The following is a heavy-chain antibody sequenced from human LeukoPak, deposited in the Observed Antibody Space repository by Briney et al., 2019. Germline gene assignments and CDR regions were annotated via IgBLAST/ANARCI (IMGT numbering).Heavy chain of an antibody. CDR1: GYTFTSYD. CDR2: MNPNSGNT. J-gene: IGHJ4*02. V-gene: IGHV1-8*01. D-gene: IGHD4-17*01. Sequence: GASVKVSCKASGYTFTSYDINWVRQATGQGLEWMGWMNPNSGNTGYAQKFQGRVTMARDTSTSTVYMELSSLRSEDTAVYYCARDLVSTVTTRVYWGQGTLVTVSS. CDR3: ARDLVSTVTTRVY.